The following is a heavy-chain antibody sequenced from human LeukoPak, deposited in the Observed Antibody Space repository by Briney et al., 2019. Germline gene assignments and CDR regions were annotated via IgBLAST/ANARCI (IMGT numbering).Heavy chain of an antibody. J-gene: IGHJ4*02. Sequence: PSETLSLTCAVYGGSFSGDYGSWIRQPPGKVLEWIGESNHSGSTNYNPSLGSRVTISVDTSKNQFSLKLSSVTAADTAVYYCARAGDSSGYSDYWGQGILVTVSS. CDR1: GGSFSGDY. V-gene: IGHV4-34*01. D-gene: IGHD3-22*01. CDR2: SNHSGST. CDR3: ARAGDSSGYSDY.